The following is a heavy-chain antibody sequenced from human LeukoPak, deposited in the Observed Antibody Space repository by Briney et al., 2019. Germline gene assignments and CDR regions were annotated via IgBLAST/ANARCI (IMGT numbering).Heavy chain of an antibody. D-gene: IGHD3-22*01. J-gene: IGHJ4*02. V-gene: IGHV3-66*01. CDR1: GFTVSSNY. CDR3: ARTKHTYYYDSSGYYPPDY. Sequence: GGSLRLSCAASGFTVSSNYMSWVRQAPGKGLEWVSVIYSGGSTYYADSVKGRFTISRDSSKNTLYLQMNSLRAEDTAVYYCARTKHTYYYDSSGYYPPDYWGQGTLVTVSS. CDR2: IYSGGST.